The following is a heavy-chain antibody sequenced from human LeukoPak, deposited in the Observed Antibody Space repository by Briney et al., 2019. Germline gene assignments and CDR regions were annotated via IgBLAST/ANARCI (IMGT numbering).Heavy chain of an antibody. J-gene: IGHJ4*02. D-gene: IGHD1-1*01. V-gene: IGHV3-21*01. CDR1: GFTFSSYS. CDR3: ATDEAATGRLDY. CDR2: ISSSSSYI. Sequence: GGSLRLPCAASGFTFSSYSMNWVRQAPGKGLEWVSSISSSSSYIYYADSVKGRFTISRDNAENTLYLQINSLRAEDTAVYYCATDEAATGRLDYWGQGTLVTDSS.